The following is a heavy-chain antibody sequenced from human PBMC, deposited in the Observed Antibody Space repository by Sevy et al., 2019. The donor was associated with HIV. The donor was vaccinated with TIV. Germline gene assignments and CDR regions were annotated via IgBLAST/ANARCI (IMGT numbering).Heavy chain of an antibody. CDR1: GFTLSSHS. V-gene: IGHV3-48*02. CDR3: ARGGNPGQAASDI. J-gene: IGHJ3*02. Sequence: GGSLRLSCAVSGFTLSSHSMNWVRQAPGKGLEWLSHIRGDDENKYYADSLQGRFTISSDDASNSVHLQMNSLRDEDTAVYYCARGGNPGQAASDIWGQGTVVTVSS. CDR2: IRGDDENK.